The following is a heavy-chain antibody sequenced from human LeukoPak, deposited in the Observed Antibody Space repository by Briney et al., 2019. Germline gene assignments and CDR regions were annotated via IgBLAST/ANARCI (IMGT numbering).Heavy chain of an antibody. CDR2: IYTNAST. CDR3: AKTYGDYGWFDP. CDR1: GGSISTGTYY. D-gene: IGHD4-17*01. V-gene: IGHV4-61*02. Sequence: SETLSLTCTVSGGSISTGTYYWSWIRQSAGKGLEWIGRIYTNASTGYNPSLKSRVTISLDTSKNQFSLKLSSVTAADTAVYYCAKTYGDYGWFDPWGQGTLVTVSS. J-gene: IGHJ5*02.